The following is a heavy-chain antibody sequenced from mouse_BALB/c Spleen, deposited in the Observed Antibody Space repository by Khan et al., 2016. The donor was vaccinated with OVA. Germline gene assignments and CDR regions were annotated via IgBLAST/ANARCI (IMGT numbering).Heavy chain of an antibody. CDR2: IDPFSGGT. J-gene: IGHJ3*01. Sequence: EVELVESGPELMKPGASVKISCKASGYSFTTYYIHWMMQSHGKSLEWIGYIDPFSGGTTYNQKFKGKATLTVDRSSNTAYIHLSNLTSEDSAVYYCTRHGYVAWFTYWGQGTLVTVSS. D-gene: IGHD2-2*01. V-gene: IGHV1S135*01. CDR3: TRHGYVAWFTY. CDR1: GYSFTTYY.